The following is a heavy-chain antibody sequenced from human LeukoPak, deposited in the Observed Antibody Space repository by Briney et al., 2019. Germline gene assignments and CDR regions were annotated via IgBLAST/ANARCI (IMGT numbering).Heavy chain of an antibody. CDR3: ATGYLVTAGLMDV. CDR2: FDPEDGKT. J-gene: IGHJ6*02. CDR1: GYTLTELS. Sequence: ASVKVSCKFSGYTLTELSLSWVRQAPGKGLEWMGSFDPEDGKTVYAQKFQGRVTMTEDTSTDTAYMELSSLRSEDTAVYYCATGYLVTAGLMDVWGQGTTVTVSS. D-gene: IGHD6-13*01. V-gene: IGHV1-24*01.